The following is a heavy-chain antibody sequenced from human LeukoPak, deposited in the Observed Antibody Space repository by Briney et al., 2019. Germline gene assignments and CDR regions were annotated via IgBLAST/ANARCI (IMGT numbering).Heavy chain of an antibody. Sequence: GGSLRLSCAASGFTFSIYGMHWVRQAPGKGLDWVAYIRYDGSNKQYADSVKGRFTISRDNSRNTLYLQMNSLRAEDTAVYYCARDHGGGVMWYFDYWGQGTLVTVSS. CDR3: ARDHGGGVMWYFDY. CDR1: GFTFSIYG. J-gene: IGHJ4*02. D-gene: IGHD3-16*01. V-gene: IGHV3-33*08. CDR2: IRYDGSNK.